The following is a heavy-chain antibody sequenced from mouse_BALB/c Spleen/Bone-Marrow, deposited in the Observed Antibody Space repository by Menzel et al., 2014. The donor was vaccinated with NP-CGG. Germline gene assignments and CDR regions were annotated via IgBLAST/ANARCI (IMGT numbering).Heavy chain of an antibody. V-gene: IGHV1S126*01. CDR2: IYPSDSYT. CDR1: GYTFINYW. Sequence: VKLVESGAELVRPGASVKVSCKASGYTFINYWINWVRQGPGQGLEWIGNIYPSDSYTNYNQKFKDKATLTVDKSSSTAYMQLSSPTSEDSAVYYCTRMYYNYYAMDYWGQGTSVTVSS. D-gene: IGHD1-3*01. J-gene: IGHJ4*01. CDR3: TRMYYNYYAMDY.